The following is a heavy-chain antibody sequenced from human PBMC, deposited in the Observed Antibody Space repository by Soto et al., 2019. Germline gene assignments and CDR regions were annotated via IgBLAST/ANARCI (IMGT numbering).Heavy chain of an antibody. D-gene: IGHD1-1*01. J-gene: IGHJ4*02. Sequence: QVQLQESGPGLVKPSETLSLTCTVSGASISSYYWSWIRQPPGKGLEWIGYVYYSGSTNYNPSLKSRVTISVDTSKKQFSLKLSSVTAADTAMYYCARDTTPSLWGQGTLVTVSS. CDR2: VYYSGST. CDR3: ARDTTPSL. V-gene: IGHV4-59*01. CDR1: GASISSYY.